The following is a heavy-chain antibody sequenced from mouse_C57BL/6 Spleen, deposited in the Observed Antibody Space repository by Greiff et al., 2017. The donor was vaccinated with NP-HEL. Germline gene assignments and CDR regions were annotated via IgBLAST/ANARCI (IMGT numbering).Heavy chain of an antibody. V-gene: IGHV5-16*01. CDR1: GFTFSDYY. D-gene: IGHD3-2*02. J-gene: IGHJ4*01. Sequence: DVKLVESEGGLVQPGSSMKLSCTASGFTFSDYYMAWVRQVPEKGLEWVANINYDGSSTYYLDSLKSRFIISRDNAKNILYLQMSSLKSDDTATYYCAREDSSGSMDYWGQGTSVTVSS. CDR3: AREDSSGSMDY. CDR2: INYDGSST.